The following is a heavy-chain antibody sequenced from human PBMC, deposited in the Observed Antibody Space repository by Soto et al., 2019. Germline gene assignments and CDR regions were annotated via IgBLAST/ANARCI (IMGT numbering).Heavy chain of an antibody. CDR1: GFTFSSYS. D-gene: IGHD3-22*01. CDR2: ISSSSSYI. J-gene: IGHJ5*01. V-gene: IGHV3-21*01. CDR3: ARYWSKWLLDAGHDS. Sequence: PGGSLRLSCAASGFTFSSYSMNWVRQAPGKGLEWVSSISSSSSYIYYADSVTGRFTISRDNAKNSLYLQMNSLRAEDTAVYYCARYWSKWLLDAGHDSWGHGTLVTDSS.